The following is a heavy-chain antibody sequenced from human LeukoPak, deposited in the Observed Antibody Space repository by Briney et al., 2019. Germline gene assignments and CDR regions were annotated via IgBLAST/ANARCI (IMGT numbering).Heavy chain of an antibody. V-gene: IGHV4-39*01. CDR2: IYYSGST. CDR1: GGSLRTSHYY. J-gene: IGHJ4*02. CDR3: ARLGYVLGDY. Sequence: SETLSLTCTVSGGSLRTSHYYWGWIRQPPGKGLEWIGSIYYSGSTYYNPSLKSRVTISVDTSKNQFSLKLSSVTAADTAVYYCARLGYVLGDYWGQGTLVTVSS. D-gene: IGHD3-16*01.